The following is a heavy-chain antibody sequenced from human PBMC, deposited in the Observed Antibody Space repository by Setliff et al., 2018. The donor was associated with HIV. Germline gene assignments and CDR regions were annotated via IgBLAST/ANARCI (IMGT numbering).Heavy chain of an antibody. CDR1: GGSLSDYY. D-gene: IGHD5-12*01. CDR3: ARDAGYIGTSWNY. J-gene: IGHJ4*02. V-gene: IGHV4-34*01. Sequence: PSETLSLTCAVYGGSLSDYYWSWIRQPPGKGLEWIGEINHSGSTNFNPSLKSRVTITADESTSTVYMDLSSLRSEDTAMYYCARDAGYIGTSWNYWGQGTLVTVSS. CDR2: INHSGST.